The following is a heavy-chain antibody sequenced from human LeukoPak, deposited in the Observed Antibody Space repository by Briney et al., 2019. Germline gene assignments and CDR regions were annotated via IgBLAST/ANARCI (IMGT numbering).Heavy chain of an antibody. CDR2: ITKGSNYM. V-gene: IGHV3-21*01. J-gene: IGHJ4*02. CDR3: ARGRYDSGSYYSIFDY. D-gene: IGHD3-22*01. CDR1: GFSFTNYN. Sequence: GGSLRLSCAASGFSFTNYNMNWVRQAPGKGLGWVSSITKGSNYMYYADSVRGRFTISRDDAKASLSLQMDSLRAEDTAMYYCARGRYDSGSYYSIFDYWGQGTLVTVSS.